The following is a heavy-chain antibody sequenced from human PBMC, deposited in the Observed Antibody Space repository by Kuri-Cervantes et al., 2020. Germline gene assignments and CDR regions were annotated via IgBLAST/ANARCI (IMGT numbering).Heavy chain of an antibody. J-gene: IGHJ3*02. Sequence: SETLSLTCTVSGGSISTGSYYWSWIRQPAGKGLEWIGRIYTSGTTNYNPSLKSRVTISVDTSKNQFSLKLSSVTAADTAVYYCARRVAGSNRRGAFDIWGHGTMVTVSS. CDR2: IYTSGTT. CDR1: GGSISTGSYY. V-gene: IGHV4-61*02. CDR3: ARRVAGSNRRGAFDI. D-gene: IGHD2-15*01.